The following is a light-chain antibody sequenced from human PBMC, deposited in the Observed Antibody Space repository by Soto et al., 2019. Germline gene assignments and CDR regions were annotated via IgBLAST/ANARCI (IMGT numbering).Light chain of an antibody. Sequence: QSALTQPRSVSGSPGQSVTISCTGTSSDIGGYNYVSWYQQHPGKAPKLMIYDVSKRPSGVPDRFSGSKSGNTASLTISGLQAEDDADYYCCSYAGSHTYVFGTGTKLTVL. CDR1: SSDIGGYNY. CDR2: DVS. J-gene: IGLJ1*01. CDR3: CSYAGSHTYV. V-gene: IGLV2-11*01.